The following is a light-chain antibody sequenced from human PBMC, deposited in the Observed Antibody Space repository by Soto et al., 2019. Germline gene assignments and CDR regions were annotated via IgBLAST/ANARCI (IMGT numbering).Light chain of an antibody. CDR2: EVS. J-gene: IGLJ2*01. Sequence: QSALTQPPSASGSLGQAVTISCTGTSSDVGGYNFVSWYQQHPGKAPKLMIYEVSKRPSGVPDRFFGSKSGNTASLTVSGLQAEDEADYYCSSFAGNTVVFGGGTQLTVL. V-gene: IGLV2-8*01. CDR3: SSFAGNTVV. CDR1: SSDVGGYNF.